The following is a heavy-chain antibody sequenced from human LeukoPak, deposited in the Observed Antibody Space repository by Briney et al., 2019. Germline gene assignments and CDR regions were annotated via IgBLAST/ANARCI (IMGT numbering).Heavy chain of an antibody. V-gene: IGHV4-4*07. CDR2: IYTSGST. CDR3: ARVSPYYDYVWGSYRLYYFDY. CDR1: GGSISSYY. Sequence: SETLSLTCTVSGGSISSYYWSWIRQPAGKGLEWIGRIYTSGSTNYNPSLKSRVTMSVDTSKNQFSLQLSSVTAADTAVYYCARVSPYYDYVWGSYRLYYFDYWGQGTLVTVSS. D-gene: IGHD3-16*02. J-gene: IGHJ4*02.